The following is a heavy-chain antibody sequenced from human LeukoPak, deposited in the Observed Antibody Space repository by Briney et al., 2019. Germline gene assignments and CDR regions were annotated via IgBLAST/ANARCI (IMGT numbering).Heavy chain of an antibody. CDR3: ARDGAAAAGNDY. J-gene: IGHJ4*02. CDR2: IYTSGST. Sequence: SETLSLTCAVYGGSFSGYYWSWIRQPAGKGLEWIGRIYTSGSTNYNPSLKSRVTISVDTSKNQFSLKLSSVTAADTAVYYCARDGAAAAGNDYWGQGTLVTVSS. D-gene: IGHD6-13*01. CDR1: GGSFSGYY. V-gene: IGHV4-4*07.